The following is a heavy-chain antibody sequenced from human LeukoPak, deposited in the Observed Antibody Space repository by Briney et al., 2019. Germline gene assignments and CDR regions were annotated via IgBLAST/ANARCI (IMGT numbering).Heavy chain of an antibody. V-gene: IGHV3-30*02. CDR3: AKDPGRHSSGWWGLY. CDR2: IRYDGSNK. Sequence: GGSLRLSCAASGFTFSSYGMHWVRQAPGKGLEWVAFIRYDGSNKYYADSVKGRFTISRDNSKNTLYLQVNSLRAEDTAVYYCAKDPGRHSSGWWGLYWGQGTLVTVSS. CDR1: GFTFSSYG. J-gene: IGHJ4*02. D-gene: IGHD6-19*01.